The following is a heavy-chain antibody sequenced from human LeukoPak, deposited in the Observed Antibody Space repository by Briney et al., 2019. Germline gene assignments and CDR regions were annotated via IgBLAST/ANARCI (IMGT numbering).Heavy chain of an antibody. CDR1: GGSISSYY. Sequence: SETLSLTCTVSGGSISSYYWSWIRQPPGKGLEWIGSIYYSGSTYYNPSLKSRVTISVDTSKNQFSLKLSSVTAADTAVYYCASVVAATFDYWGQGTLVTVSS. CDR3: ASVVAATFDY. CDR2: IYYSGST. V-gene: IGHV4-39*07. D-gene: IGHD2-15*01. J-gene: IGHJ4*02.